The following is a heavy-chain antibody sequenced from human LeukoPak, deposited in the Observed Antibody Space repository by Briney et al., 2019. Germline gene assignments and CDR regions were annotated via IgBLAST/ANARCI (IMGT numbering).Heavy chain of an antibody. CDR2: IYSGGST. CDR3: ARESGYDSYFDY. CDR1: GFTVSSNY. Sequence: GGSLRLSCAASGFTVSSNYMSWVRQAPGKGLEWVSVIYSGGSTYYADSVKGRFTISRDNSKNTLYLQMNSLRAEDTVVYYCARESGYDSYFDYWGQGTLVTVSS. V-gene: IGHV3-53*01. J-gene: IGHJ4*02. D-gene: IGHD5-12*01.